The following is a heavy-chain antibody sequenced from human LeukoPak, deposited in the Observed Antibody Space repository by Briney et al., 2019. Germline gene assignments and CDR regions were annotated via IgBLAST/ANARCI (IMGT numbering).Heavy chain of an antibody. CDR3: ARGGEKGSELDY. Sequence: GGSLRLSCAASGFTVSNNYMSWVRQAPGKGLEWVSVIYSGDNTYYVESVKGRFTISRDNSKNTLYLQMNSLRAEDTAVYYCARGGEKGSELDYWGQGTLVTVSS. CDR1: GFTVSNNY. V-gene: IGHV3-53*01. D-gene: IGHD1-26*01. J-gene: IGHJ4*02. CDR2: IYSGDNT.